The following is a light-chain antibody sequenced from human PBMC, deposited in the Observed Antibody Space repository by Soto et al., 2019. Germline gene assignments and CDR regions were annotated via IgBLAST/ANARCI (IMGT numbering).Light chain of an antibody. CDR1: QSISVW. CDR3: QQYENYWT. V-gene: IGKV1-5*03. J-gene: IGKJ1*01. CDR2: KAS. Sequence: DIQLTQSPSTLSASVGDRVTLTCRASQSISVWLAWYQQKAGKAPNLLIYKASRLESGVPSRFSGSGSGTEFTLTISSLQPEDFAVYYCQQYENYWTFGQGTKVDIK.